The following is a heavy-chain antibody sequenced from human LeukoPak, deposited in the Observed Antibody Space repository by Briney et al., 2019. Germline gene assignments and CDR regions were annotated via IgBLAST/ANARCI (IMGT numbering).Heavy chain of an antibody. CDR3: ARDTYYSCSNTTCSRAY. J-gene: IGHJ4*02. D-gene: IGHD2-2*01. CDR2: IGGSGGST. V-gene: IGHV3-23*01. Sequence: GGSLRLSCAASGFTFSSYAMSWVRQAPGKGLEWVSGIGGSGGSTYYADSVKGRFTISRDNSKNTLFLRMNSLRADDTAVYYCARDTYYSCSNTTCSRAYWGQGTLVPVSS. CDR1: GFTFSSYA.